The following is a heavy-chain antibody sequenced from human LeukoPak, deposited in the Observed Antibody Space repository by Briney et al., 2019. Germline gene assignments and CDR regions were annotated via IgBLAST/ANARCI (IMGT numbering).Heavy chain of an antibody. J-gene: IGHJ5*01. Sequence: PSETLSLTCTVSGGSISSGRYCWSWIRQPAGKGLEWIGHIHTSGNTNYNPSLKSRVTISVDTSKNQFSLKLSSVTAADTAVYYCARLATPSTMAARGRSWFESWGQGTLVTVSS. CDR2: IHTSGNT. CDR1: GGSISSGRYC. CDR3: ARLATPSTMAARGRSWFES. V-gene: IGHV4-61*09. D-gene: IGHD6-6*01.